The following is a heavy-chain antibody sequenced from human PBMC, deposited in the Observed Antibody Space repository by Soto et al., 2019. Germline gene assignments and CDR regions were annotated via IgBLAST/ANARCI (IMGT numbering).Heavy chain of an antibody. CDR2: IIPIFGTA. CDR1: GGTFSSYA. CDR3: ARGACSSTSCYWFYYYGMDV. Sequence: QVQLVQSGAEVKKPGSSVKVSCKASGGTFSSYAISWVRQAPGQGLEWMGGIIPIFGTANYAQKFQGRVTITADESTSTAYMELSSLRSEDTAVYYCARGACSSTSCYWFYYYGMDVWGQGTTVTVS. J-gene: IGHJ6*02. V-gene: IGHV1-69*01. D-gene: IGHD2-2*01.